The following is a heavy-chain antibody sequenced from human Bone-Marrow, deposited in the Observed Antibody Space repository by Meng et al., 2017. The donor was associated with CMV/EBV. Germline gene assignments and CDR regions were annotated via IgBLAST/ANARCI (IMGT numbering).Heavy chain of an antibody. CDR3: ARDRYYGVRGSMDV. Sequence: GGSLRLSCAAPGFTFSSYWMHWVRQAPGKGLVWVSRINSDGSSTSYADSVKGRFTISRDNAKNTLYLQMNSLRAEDTAVYYCARDRYYGVRGSMDVWGQGTTVTVSS. CDR1: GFTFSSYW. V-gene: IGHV3-74*01. D-gene: IGHD4-17*01. CDR2: INSDGSST. J-gene: IGHJ6*02.